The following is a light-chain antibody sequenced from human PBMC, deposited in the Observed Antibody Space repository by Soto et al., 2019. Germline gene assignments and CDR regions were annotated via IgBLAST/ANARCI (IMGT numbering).Light chain of an antibody. CDR2: AAS. CDR1: QSVCNN. Sequence: EPVMTQSPATLSVSPGERATISCRASQSVCNNLAWYHQTPGQAPRLLIYAASTRATGFPARFSGSGSGTEFTLTISSLQSEYFVVYYCQQYDIGSSFGGGTKVEIK. CDR3: QQYDIGSS. J-gene: IGKJ4*01. V-gene: IGKV3-15*01.